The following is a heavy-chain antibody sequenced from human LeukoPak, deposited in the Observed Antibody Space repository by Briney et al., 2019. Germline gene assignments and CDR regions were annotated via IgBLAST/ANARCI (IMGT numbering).Heavy chain of an antibody. J-gene: IGHJ4*02. V-gene: IGHV4-59*08. D-gene: IGHD6-6*01. CDR2: IYYFGST. CDR1: GASISSYY. Sequence: SETLSLTCTVSGASISSYYWSWIRQPPEKGLEWIGYIYYFGSTNYNASLKSRVTISVDTSKNHFSLKLSSVTAADTAVYYCARISTSAPYFDYWGQGTLATVSS. CDR3: ARISTSAPYFDY.